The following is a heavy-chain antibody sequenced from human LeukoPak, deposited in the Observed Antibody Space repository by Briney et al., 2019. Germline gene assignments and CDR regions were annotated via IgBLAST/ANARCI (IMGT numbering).Heavy chain of an antibody. J-gene: IGHJ3*02. Sequence: GASVKVSCKASGYTFTSYDINWVRQATGQGLEWMGWMNPNSGNTGYAQKFQGRVTMTRNTSISTAYMELSSLRSGDTAVYYCARVFGPPSWYDFWSGYKPTDAFDIWGQGTMVTVSS. D-gene: IGHD3-3*01. V-gene: IGHV1-8*01. CDR3: ARVFGPPSWYDFWSGYKPTDAFDI. CDR1: GYTFTSYD. CDR2: MNPNSGNT.